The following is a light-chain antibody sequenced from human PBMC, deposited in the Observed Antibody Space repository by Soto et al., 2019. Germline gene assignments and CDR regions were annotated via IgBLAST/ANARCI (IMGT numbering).Light chain of an antibody. CDR3: AKWDDSLRVYV. V-gene: IGLV1-47*01. CDR2: RND. Sequence: QSVLPQPPSASGTPGQRVTISCSTSNSRSGSNYVYWYQQLPGAAPKLLIYRNDQRPSGVPDRFSGSKSGTSASLAISRLRSEDEGDYFCAKWDDSLRVYVFGSGTKLTVL. CDR1: NSRSGSNY. J-gene: IGLJ1*01.